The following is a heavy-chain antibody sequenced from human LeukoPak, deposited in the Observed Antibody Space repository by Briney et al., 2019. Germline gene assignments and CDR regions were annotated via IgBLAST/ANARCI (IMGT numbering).Heavy chain of an antibody. J-gene: IGHJ4*02. V-gene: IGHV3-74*01. D-gene: IGHD6-25*01. Sequence: PGGSLRLSCAASGFTFSSHWMNWVRQAPGKGLVWVSRVKGDGSTISYADSAKGRFTISRDNARNTLYLQMNSLRAEDTAVYYCARETLAAAGLDSWGQGTLVTVPS. CDR3: ARETLAAAGLDS. CDR2: VKGDGSTI. CDR1: GFTFSSHW.